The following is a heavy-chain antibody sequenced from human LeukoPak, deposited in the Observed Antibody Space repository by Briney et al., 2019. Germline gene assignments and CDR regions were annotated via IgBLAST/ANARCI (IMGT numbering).Heavy chain of an antibody. CDR3: ARAWGLPAAMAGTSRADY. D-gene: IGHD2-2*01. J-gene: IGHJ4*02. V-gene: IGHV4-34*01. CDR2: INHSGST. Sequence: SETLSLTCAVYGGSFSGYYWSWIRQPPGKGLEWIGEINHSGSTNYNPSLKSRVTISVDTSKNQFSLKLSSVTAADTAVYYCARAWGLPAAMAGTSRADYWGQGTLVTVSS. CDR1: GGSFSGYY.